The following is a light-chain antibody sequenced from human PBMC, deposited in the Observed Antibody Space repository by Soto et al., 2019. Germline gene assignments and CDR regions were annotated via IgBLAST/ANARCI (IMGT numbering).Light chain of an antibody. CDR1: QSVSSN. CDR2: GVS. V-gene: IGKV3-15*01. CDR3: QQYNNWPPLT. J-gene: IGKJ5*01. Sequence: EILMTQSPATLSVSPGARAPLSCRASQSVSSNLAWYQQKPGQAPRLLIYGVSTRATDIPARFSGSGSGTEFTLTISSLQSEDFAVYYCQQYNNWPPLTFGQGTRLEIK.